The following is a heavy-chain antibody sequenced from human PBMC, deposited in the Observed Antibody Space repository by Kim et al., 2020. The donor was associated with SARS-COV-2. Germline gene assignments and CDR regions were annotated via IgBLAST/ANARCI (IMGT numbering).Heavy chain of an antibody. CDR2: ISGSGEKT. Sequence: GGSLRLSCLDSGITLSTYAMSWVRQAPGKGLEWVAGISGSGEKTNYADSVEVRFTISRDNSKNTLYLQMNSLRAEDTAVYYCARLFLQNYDVLSGFWDNWGQGTLVTVSS. CDR1: GITLSTYA. D-gene: IGHD3-3*01. CDR3: ARLFLQNYDVLSGFWDN. V-gene: IGHV3-23*01. J-gene: IGHJ4*02.